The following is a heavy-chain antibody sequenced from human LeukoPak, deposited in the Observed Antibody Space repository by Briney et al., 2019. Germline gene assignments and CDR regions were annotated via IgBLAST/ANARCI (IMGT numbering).Heavy chain of an antibody. CDR1: GFTFSNNA. CDR3: ARRPGN. Sequence: GGSLRLSCAASGFTFSNNAKNWVRQAPGKGLEWVSLIYSGGAIRYADSVKGRFTISRDSSKNTLFLQMNDLTVEDTARYYCARRPGNWGQGILVIVSS. V-gene: IGHV3-53*01. CDR2: IYSGGAI. D-gene: IGHD1-14*01. J-gene: IGHJ4*02.